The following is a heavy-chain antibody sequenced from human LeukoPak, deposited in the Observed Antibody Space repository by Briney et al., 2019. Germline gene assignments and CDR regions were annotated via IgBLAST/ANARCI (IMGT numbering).Heavy chain of an antibody. Sequence: GGSLRLSCVASGFTFVSHWMTWVRQAPGKGLEWVANINQDGSEKYYVDSVKGRFTISRDNAKNSLYLQMNSLRAEDTAVYYCARDSGWGGYYMPLGPDYWGQGTLVTVSS. V-gene: IGHV3-7*01. CDR3: ARDSGWGGYYMPLGPDY. CDR1: GFTFVSHW. D-gene: IGHD3-3*01. J-gene: IGHJ4*02. CDR2: INQDGSEK.